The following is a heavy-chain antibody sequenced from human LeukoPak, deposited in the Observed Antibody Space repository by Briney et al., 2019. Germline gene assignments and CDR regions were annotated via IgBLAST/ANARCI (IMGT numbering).Heavy chain of an antibody. Sequence: GGSLRLSCAASGFTFRSYGMSWVRQAPGKGLEWVSSLSGSGGSTYYADSVKGRFTISRDNSKNTLFLHMNGLRAEGTAVYYCAKALGGYDFDYWGQGTLVTVSS. J-gene: IGHJ4*02. D-gene: IGHD3-16*01. CDR3: AKALGGYDFDY. CDR2: LSGSGGST. CDR1: GFTFRSYG. V-gene: IGHV3-23*01.